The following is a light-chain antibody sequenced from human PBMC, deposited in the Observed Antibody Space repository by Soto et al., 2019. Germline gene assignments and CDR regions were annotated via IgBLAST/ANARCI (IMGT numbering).Light chain of an antibody. CDR1: QSVSSN. J-gene: IGKJ1*01. CDR2: AAS. CDR3: QQYSNWPRT. Sequence: VMTQSPATLSVSPGERAALSCRASQSVSSNLAWYQQKPGQAPRLLIYAASTRATAVPARFTASGSGTEFTLTVSSLQSEDFAVYYCQQYSNWPRTFGQGTKVEIK. V-gene: IGKV3-15*01.